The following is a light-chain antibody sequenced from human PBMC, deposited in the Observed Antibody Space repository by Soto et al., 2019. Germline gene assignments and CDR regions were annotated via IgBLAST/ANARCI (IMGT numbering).Light chain of an antibody. Sequence: EIVLTQSPGTLSLSPGERATLSYRASQSVSSSYLAWYQQKPGQAPRLLIYGASSRATGIPDRFSGSGSGTDFTITISRLEPEDFAVYYCQQYGSSPLTFGPGTKVDIK. CDR2: GAS. CDR1: QSVSSSY. CDR3: QQYGSSPLT. J-gene: IGKJ3*01. V-gene: IGKV3-20*01.